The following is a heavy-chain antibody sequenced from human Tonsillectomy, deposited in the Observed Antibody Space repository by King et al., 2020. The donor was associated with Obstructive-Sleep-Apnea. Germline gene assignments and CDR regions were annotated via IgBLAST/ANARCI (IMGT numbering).Heavy chain of an antibody. Sequence: VQLVESGGGLVQPGGSLRLSCAASGFTFSRSWMSWVRQAPGKGLEGVANIKQEGSEKYYVDSVKGRFTISRDNAKNSLYLQMNSLRAEDTAVYYCAREGEGSGRYSLWLEEWGQGTLVTVSS. CDR3: AREGEGSGRYSLWLEE. D-gene: IGHD3-10*01. V-gene: IGHV3-7*01. CDR1: GFTFSRSW. J-gene: IGHJ4*02. CDR2: IKQEGSEK.